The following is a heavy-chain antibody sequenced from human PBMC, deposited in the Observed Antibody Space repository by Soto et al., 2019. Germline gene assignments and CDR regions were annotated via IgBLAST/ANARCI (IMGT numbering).Heavy chain of an antibody. CDR1: GGSISSDY. V-gene: IGHV4-59*01. D-gene: IGHD2-2*01. J-gene: IGHJ4*02. CDR3: ARAVLPATAPFDY. Sequence: SETLSLTCIVSGGSISSDYWSWIRQPPGKGLEWIGYIYYSGSTNYNPSLKSRVTISVDTSKNQFSLKLSSVTAADTAVYYCARAVLPATAPFDYWGQGTLVT. CDR2: IYYSGST.